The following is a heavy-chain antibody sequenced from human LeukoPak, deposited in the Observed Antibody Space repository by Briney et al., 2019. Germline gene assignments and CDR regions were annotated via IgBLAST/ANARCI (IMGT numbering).Heavy chain of an antibody. J-gene: IGHJ4*02. D-gene: IGHD6-19*01. CDR3: ARRGSGWTTTESFDY. Sequence: SETLSLTCTVSGGSISSSSYYWGWIRQPPGKGLEWIGSIYYSGSTYYNPSLKSRVTISVDTSKNQFSLKLSSVTAADTAVYYCARRGSGWTTTESFDYWGQGTLVTVSS. CDR2: IYYSGST. V-gene: IGHV4-39*07. CDR1: GGSISSSSYY.